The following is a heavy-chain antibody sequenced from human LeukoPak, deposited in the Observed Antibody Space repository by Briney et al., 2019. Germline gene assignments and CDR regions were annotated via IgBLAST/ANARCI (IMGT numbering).Heavy chain of an antibody. J-gene: IGHJ4*02. D-gene: IGHD3-3*01. CDR2: INHSGST. V-gene: IGHV4-34*01. CDR1: GGSFSGYY. CDR3: ARALDDFWSGYYSYYFDY. Sequence: DPSETLSLTCAVYGGSFSGYYWSWIRQPSGKGLEWIGEINHSGSTNYNPSLKSRVTISVDTSKNQFSLKLSSVTAADTAVYYCARALDDFWSGYYSYYFDYWGQGTLVTVSS.